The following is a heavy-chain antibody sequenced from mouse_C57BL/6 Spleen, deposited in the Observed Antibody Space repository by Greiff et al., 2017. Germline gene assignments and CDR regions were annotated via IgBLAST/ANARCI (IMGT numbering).Heavy chain of an antibody. V-gene: IGHV5-17*01. J-gene: IGHJ1*03. D-gene: IGHD1-1*01. CDR3: ARHYYGSSYYWYFDV. CDR1: GFTFSDYG. CDR2: ISSGSSTI. Sequence: EVKLVESGGGLVKPGGSLKLSCAASGFTFSDYGMHWVRQAPEKGLEWVAYISSGSSTIYYAATVKGRFTISRDNAKNTLFLQMTSLRSEDTAMYYCARHYYGSSYYWYFDVWGTGTTVTVSS.